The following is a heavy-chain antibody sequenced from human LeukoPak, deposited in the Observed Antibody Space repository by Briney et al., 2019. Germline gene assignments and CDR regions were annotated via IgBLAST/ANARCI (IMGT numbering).Heavy chain of an antibody. V-gene: IGHV3-11*01. CDR2: ISSSGSTI. CDR3: ASIRVGATTGDAFDI. D-gene: IGHD1-26*01. Sequence: PGGSLRLSCAASGFTFSDYYMSWIRQAPGKGLEWDSYISSSGSTIYYADSVKGRFTISRDNAKNSLYLQMNSLRAEDTAVYYCASIRVGATTGDAFDIWGQGTMVTVSS. J-gene: IGHJ3*02. CDR1: GFTFSDYY.